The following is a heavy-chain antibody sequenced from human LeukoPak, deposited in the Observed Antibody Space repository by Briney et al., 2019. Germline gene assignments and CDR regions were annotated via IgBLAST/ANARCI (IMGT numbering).Heavy chain of an antibody. CDR3: ARDRGLMPTFSSSWPRGHPQSYNWFDP. J-gene: IGHJ5*02. CDR1: GYTFTSYA. CDR2: IIPIFGTA. D-gene: IGHD6-13*01. V-gene: IGHV1-69*06. Sequence: GASVKVSCKASGYTFTSYAISWVRQAPGQGLEWMGGIIPIFGTANYAQKFQGRVTITADKSTSTAYMELSSLRSEDTAVYYCARDRGLMPTFSSSWPRGHPQSYNWFDPWGQGTLVTVSS.